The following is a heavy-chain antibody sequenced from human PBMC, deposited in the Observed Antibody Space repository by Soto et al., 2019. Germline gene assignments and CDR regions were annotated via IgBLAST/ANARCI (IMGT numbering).Heavy chain of an antibody. V-gene: IGHV3-30-3*01. CDR3: AKDGAIAAADYFFDY. Sequence: GGSLRLSCAASGFSFSTYAMHWVRQTPGKGLEWVAVISYDGDHKYYTDSVKGRFTISRDNSKNTVYLQMNSLRGEDTAVYYCAKDGAIAAADYFFDYWGQGSLVTVSS. J-gene: IGHJ4*02. CDR2: ISYDGDHK. CDR1: GFSFSTYA. D-gene: IGHD6-13*01.